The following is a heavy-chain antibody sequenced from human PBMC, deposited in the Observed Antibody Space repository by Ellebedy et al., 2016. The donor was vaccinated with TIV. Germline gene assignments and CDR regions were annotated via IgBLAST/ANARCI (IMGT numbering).Heavy chain of an antibody. CDR1: GYSFTSHW. CDR3: AKLVLRTTSTRGDVFDI. Sequence: GESLKISCKGSGYSFTSHWIGWVRQMPGKGLEWMGIIYPGDSDTRYSPSFQGQVTISADKSIRTAYLPWSSLKASDTAMYYCAKLVLRTTSTRGDVFDIWGQGTTVTVSS. D-gene: IGHD2/OR15-2a*01. J-gene: IGHJ3*02. V-gene: IGHV5-51*01. CDR2: IYPGDSDT.